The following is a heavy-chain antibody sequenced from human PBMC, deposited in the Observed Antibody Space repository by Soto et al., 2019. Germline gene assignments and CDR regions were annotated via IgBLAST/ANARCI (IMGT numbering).Heavy chain of an antibody. CDR1: GGSFSGYY. D-gene: IGHD2-8*01. CDR2: INHSGST. J-gene: IGHJ6*03. Sequence: SETLSLTCAVYGGSFSGYYWSWIRQPPGKGLEWIGEINHSGSTNYNPSLKSRVTISVDTSKNQFSLKLSSVTAADTAVYYCARANIRCTNGVCYGTYYCYYYMDVWGKGTTVTVSS. V-gene: IGHV4-34*01. CDR3: ARANIRCTNGVCYGTYYCYYYMDV.